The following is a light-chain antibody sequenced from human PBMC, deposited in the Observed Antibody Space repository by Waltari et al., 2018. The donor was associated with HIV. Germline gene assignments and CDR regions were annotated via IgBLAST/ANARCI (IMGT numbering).Light chain of an antibody. CDR3: TSYAGRNTFV. Sequence: QSALTQPPSASGSPGQSVTLSCTGKTSHVGSYDYVSRYQQHPGKAPKLMIYEVFKRPSGVPDRFSGSKSGNTASLTVSGLQAEDEADYYCTSYAGRNTFVFGGGTKLTVL. J-gene: IGLJ2*01. V-gene: IGLV2-8*01. CDR1: TSHVGSYDY. CDR2: EVF.